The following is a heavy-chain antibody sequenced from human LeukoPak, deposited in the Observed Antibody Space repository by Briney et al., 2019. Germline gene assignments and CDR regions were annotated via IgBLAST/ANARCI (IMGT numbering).Heavy chain of an antibody. CDR3: AVYYYGSGSYAD. CDR1: GFTFSTYS. D-gene: IGHD3-10*01. J-gene: IGHJ4*02. V-gene: IGHV3-21*01. Sequence: GGALRLSCAASGFTFSTYSMNWVRQAPGKGLEWVSSISSSGSYIYYADSVKGRFTISRDNAKNSLYLQMNSLRAEDTAVYYCAVYYYGSGSYADWGQGTLVTVSS. CDR2: ISSSGSYI.